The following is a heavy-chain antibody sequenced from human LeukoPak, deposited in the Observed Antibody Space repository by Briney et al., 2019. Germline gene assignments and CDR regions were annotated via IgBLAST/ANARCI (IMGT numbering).Heavy chain of an antibody. CDR2: LSSNGGNT. V-gene: IGHV3-64*01. Sequence: PGGSLRLSCAASGFTFSSYAMHWVRQAKGKGLEYVSALSSNGGNTYYANSVKGRFTISRDNSKNTLYLQMGSLRAEDMAVYYCARGRPHSGSGYWFDPWGQGTLVTVSS. CDR3: ARGRPHSGSGYWFDP. J-gene: IGHJ5*02. CDR1: GFTFSSYA. D-gene: IGHD5-12*01.